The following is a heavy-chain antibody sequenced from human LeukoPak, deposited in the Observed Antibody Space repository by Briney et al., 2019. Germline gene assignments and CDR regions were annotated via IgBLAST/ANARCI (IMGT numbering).Heavy chain of an antibody. CDR1: GFTFSSYW. CDR2: IASDGSST. J-gene: IGHJ4*02. Sequence: GGSLRLSCAASGFTFSSYWMNWVRQAPGKGLVWVSRIASDGSSTTYADSVKGRFTISRDNAKNTVYLQMNSLRAGDTAVYYCARWYSSGWYSDYWGQGTLVTVSS. V-gene: IGHV3-74*01. CDR3: ARWYSSGWYSDY. D-gene: IGHD6-19*01.